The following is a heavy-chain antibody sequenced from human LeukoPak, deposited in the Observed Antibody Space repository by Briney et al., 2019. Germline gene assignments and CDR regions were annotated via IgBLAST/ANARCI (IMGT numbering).Heavy chain of an antibody. CDR1: GFTFSSYS. CDR3: AALPRRQSP. Sequence: PGGSLRLSCAASGFTFSSYSMNWVRQAPGKGLEWVANIKQDGSEKYYVDSVKGRFTISRDNAKNSLYLQMNSLRAEDTAVYYCAALPRRQSPWGQGTLVTVSS. V-gene: IGHV3-7*01. CDR2: IKQDGSEK. J-gene: IGHJ5*02.